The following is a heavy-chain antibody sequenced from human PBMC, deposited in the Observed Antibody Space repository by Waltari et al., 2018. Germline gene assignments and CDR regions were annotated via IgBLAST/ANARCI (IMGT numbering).Heavy chain of an antibody. CDR2: IYTSGST. CDR1: GGSISSGSYY. D-gene: IGHD2-21*01. J-gene: IGHJ4*02. Sequence: QVQLQESGPGLVKPSQTLSLTCTVSGGSISSGSYYWSWIRQPAGKGLEWIGRIYTSGSTNYNPSLKSRVTISVDTSKNQFSLKLSSVTAADTAVYYCATGRLLPSPDYWGQGTLVTVSS. CDR3: ATGRLLPSPDY. V-gene: IGHV4-61*02.